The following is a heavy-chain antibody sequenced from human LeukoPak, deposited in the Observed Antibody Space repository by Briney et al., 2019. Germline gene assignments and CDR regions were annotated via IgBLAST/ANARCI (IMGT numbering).Heavy chain of an antibody. Sequence: PGGSLRLSCAASGFTFSSYSMNWVRQAPGKGLEWVSSISSSSSYIYYADSVKGRLTISRDNAENSLYLQMNSLRAEDTAVYYCARTNTHSSSWYVYWGQGTLVTVSS. CDR1: GFTFSSYS. CDR3: ARTNTHSSSWYVY. D-gene: IGHD6-13*01. CDR2: ISSSSSYI. V-gene: IGHV3-21*01. J-gene: IGHJ4*02.